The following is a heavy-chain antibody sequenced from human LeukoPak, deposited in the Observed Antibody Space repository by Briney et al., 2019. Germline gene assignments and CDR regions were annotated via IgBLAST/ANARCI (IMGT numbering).Heavy chain of an antibody. CDR2: IYHSGST. CDR1: GGSISSGGYS. CDR3: ARVLNYWFDP. Sequence: SETLSLTCAVSGGSISSGGYSWSWIRQPPGKGLEWIGYIYHSGSTYYNPSLKSRVTISVDRSKNQFSLKLSSVTAADTAVYYCARVLNYWFDPWGQGTLVTVSS. J-gene: IGHJ5*02. D-gene: IGHD1-7*01. V-gene: IGHV4-30-2*01.